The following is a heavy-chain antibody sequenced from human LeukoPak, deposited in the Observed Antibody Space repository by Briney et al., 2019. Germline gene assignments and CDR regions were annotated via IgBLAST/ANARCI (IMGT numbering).Heavy chain of an antibody. D-gene: IGHD6-6*01. CDR3: ARENGATIAGRSLDY. Sequence: PSETLSLTCTISGASITSHYWSWIRQLAGKGLEWIGRIQTSGRTSYDPSLNSRVTMSVDTSNNQFSLNLTSVTAADTAVYYCARENGATIAGRSLDYWGQGTLVTVSS. J-gene: IGHJ4*02. V-gene: IGHV4-4*07. CDR1: GASITSHY. CDR2: IQTSGRT.